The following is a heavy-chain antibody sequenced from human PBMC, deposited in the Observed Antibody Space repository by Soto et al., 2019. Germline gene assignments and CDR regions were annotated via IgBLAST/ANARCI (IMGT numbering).Heavy chain of an antibody. D-gene: IGHD3-9*01. CDR2: IYYSGST. J-gene: IGHJ3*02. V-gene: IGHV4-39*01. CDR3: ARWLVQYYDILTGYSMGAFDI. CDR1: GGSISSSSYY. Sequence: QLQLQESGPGLVKPSETLSLTCTVSGGSISSSSYYWGWIRQPPGKGLEWIGSIYYSGSTYYNPSLKSRVTISVDTSKNQFSLKLSSVTAADTAVYYCARWLVQYYDILTGYSMGAFDIWGQGTMVTVSS.